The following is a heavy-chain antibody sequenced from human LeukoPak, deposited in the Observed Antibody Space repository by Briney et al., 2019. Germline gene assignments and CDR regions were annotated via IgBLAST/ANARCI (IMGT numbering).Heavy chain of an antibody. Sequence: GGSLRLSCAASGFTFSNAWMSWVRQAPGKGLEWVGRIKSKTDGGTTDYAAPVKGRFTISRDDSENTLYLQMNSLKTEDTAVYYCTTVGAYCGGDCYDYWGQGTLVTVSS. CDR2: IKSKTDGGTT. CDR1: GFTFSNAW. CDR3: TTVGAYCGGDCYDY. D-gene: IGHD2-21*01. J-gene: IGHJ4*02. V-gene: IGHV3-15*01.